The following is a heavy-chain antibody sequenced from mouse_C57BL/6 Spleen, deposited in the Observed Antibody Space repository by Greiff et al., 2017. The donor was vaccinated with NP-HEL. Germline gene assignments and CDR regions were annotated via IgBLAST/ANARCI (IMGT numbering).Heavy chain of an antibody. V-gene: IGHV1-18*01. D-gene: IGHD2-4*01. CDR1: GYTFTDYH. CDR2: INPNNGGT. J-gene: IGHJ2*01. Sequence: EVQLQQSGPELVKPGASVKIPCKASGYTFTDYHMDWVKQSHGKSLEWIGDINPNNGGTTYNQKFKGKATLTVDKSSRTAYMELRSLTSEDTAVYYCARGNYDGGYYFDYWGQGTTLTVSS. CDR3: ARGNYDGGYYFDY.